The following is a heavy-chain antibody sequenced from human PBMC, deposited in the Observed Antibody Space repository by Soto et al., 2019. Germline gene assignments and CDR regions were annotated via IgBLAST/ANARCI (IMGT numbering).Heavy chain of an antibody. CDR3: ARPMGGDEAPSVRGSRRGDAFDI. CDR1: GYTFTSYG. CDR2: ISAYNGNT. J-gene: IGHJ3*02. D-gene: IGHD3-10*01. V-gene: IGHV1-18*01. Sequence: ASVKVSCKASGYTFTSYGISWVRQAPGQGLEWMGWISAYNGNTNYAQKLQGRVTMTTDTSTSTAYMELRSLRSDDTAVYYCARPMGGDEAPSVRGSRRGDAFDIWGQGTMVTVSS.